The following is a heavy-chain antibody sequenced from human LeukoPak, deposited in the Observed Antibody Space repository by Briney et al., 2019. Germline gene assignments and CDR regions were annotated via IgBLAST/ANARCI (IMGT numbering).Heavy chain of an antibody. CDR1: GGTFSSYA. CDR2: IIPIFGTA. D-gene: IGHD5-24*01. V-gene: IGHV1-69*13. Sequence: SVKVSCKASGGTFSSYAISWVRQAPGQGLEWIGGIIPIFGTANYAQKFQGRVTITADESTSTAYMELSSLRSEDTAVYYCARGRWQPARVPNWFDPWGQGTLVTVSS. CDR3: ARGRWQPARVPNWFDP. J-gene: IGHJ5*02.